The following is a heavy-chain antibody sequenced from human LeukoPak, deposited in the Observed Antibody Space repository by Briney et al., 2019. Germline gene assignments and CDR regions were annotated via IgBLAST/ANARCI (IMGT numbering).Heavy chain of an antibody. CDR2: ISSSSSYI. Sequence: GGSLRLSCAASGFTFSSYSMNWVRQAPGKGLEWVSSISSSSSYIYYADSVKGRFTISRDNAKNSLYLQMNCLRAEDTAVYYCARDRAAADAFDIWGQGTMVTVSS. V-gene: IGHV3-21*01. CDR3: ARDRAAADAFDI. D-gene: IGHD6-13*01. CDR1: GFTFSSYS. J-gene: IGHJ3*02.